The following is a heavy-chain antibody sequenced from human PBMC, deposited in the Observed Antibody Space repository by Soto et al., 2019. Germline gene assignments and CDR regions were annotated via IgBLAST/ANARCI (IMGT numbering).Heavy chain of an antibody. D-gene: IGHD1-26*01. Sequence: PGGSLRLSCAASGFTFTSYAMSWVRQAPGKGLEWVSVISGSGSGTYYADSVKGRFIISRDNSKNTLYLQMNRLRAEDTALYYCAKDLSGTYYDFDYWGQGTLVTVSS. J-gene: IGHJ4*02. CDR3: AKDLSGTYYDFDY. CDR2: ISGSGSGT. V-gene: IGHV3-23*01. CDR1: GFTFTSYA.